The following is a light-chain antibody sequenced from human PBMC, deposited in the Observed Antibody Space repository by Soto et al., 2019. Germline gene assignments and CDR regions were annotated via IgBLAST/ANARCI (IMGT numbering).Light chain of an antibody. CDR3: QQRYITPQGT. V-gene: IGKV1-39*01. CDR1: QRISSY. J-gene: IGKJ1*01. CDR2: AAS. Sequence: DIQMTQSPSSLSASVGDRVTITCRASQRISSYLNWYQQKPGKAPKLLIYAASSLQSGVPSRFSGSGSGTDFTLTISSLQREDFATYYGQQRYITPQGTFGQGTKVEIK.